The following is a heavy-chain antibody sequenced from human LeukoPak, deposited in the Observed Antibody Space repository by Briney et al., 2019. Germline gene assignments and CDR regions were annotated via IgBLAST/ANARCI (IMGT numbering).Heavy chain of an antibody. D-gene: IGHD2-21*02. Sequence: SETLSLTRTVSGGSISSYYWSWIRQPPGKGLEWIGYIYYSGSTNYNPSLKSRVTISVDTSKNQFSLKLSSVTAADTAVYYCARQVTVGSFFDYWGQGTLVTVSS. CDR2: IYYSGST. CDR1: GGSISSYY. J-gene: IGHJ4*02. CDR3: ARQVTVGSFFDY. V-gene: IGHV4-59*01.